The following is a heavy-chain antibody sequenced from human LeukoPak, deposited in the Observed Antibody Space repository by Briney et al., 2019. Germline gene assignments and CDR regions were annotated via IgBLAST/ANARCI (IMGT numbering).Heavy chain of an antibody. Sequence: GGSLRLSCAASGFTFSSYWMSWVRQAPGKGLEWVANIKQDGSEKYYVDSVKGRFTISRDNAKNSLYLQMNSLRAEDTAVYYCARRSSGWYEWRFQYWGQGTLVTVSS. D-gene: IGHD6-19*01. J-gene: IGHJ4*02. V-gene: IGHV3-7*01. CDR2: IKQDGSEK. CDR3: ARRSSGWYEWRFQY. CDR1: GFTFSSYW.